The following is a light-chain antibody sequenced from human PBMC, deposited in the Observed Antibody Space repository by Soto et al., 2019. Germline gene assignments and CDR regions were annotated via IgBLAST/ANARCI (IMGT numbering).Light chain of an antibody. CDR3: GACDYTLNGHVV. CDR2: STN. J-gene: IGLJ2*01. Sequence: QAVVTQPPSASGTPGQRVTISCSGSISNFGSNSANWHRQLPGTAPKLVMYSTNQRPSGVPDRFTGSKAGNSASLAISDLQSEDEAYYYCGACDYTLNGHVVLGGGTKLTVL. V-gene: IGLV1-44*01. CDR1: ISNFGSNS.